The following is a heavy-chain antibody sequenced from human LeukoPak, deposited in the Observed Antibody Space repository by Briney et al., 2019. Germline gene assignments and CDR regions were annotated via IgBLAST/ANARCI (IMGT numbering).Heavy chain of an antibody. Sequence: SETLSLTCAVYGVSFSGYYWSWIRQPPGKGLEWIGEINHSGSTNYNPSLKSRVTMSVDTSKNQFSLKLSSVTAADTAVYYCARVVVVPAASNWFDPWGQGTLVTVSS. CDR2: INHSGST. CDR1: GVSFSGYY. V-gene: IGHV4-34*01. J-gene: IGHJ5*02. CDR3: ARVVVVPAASNWFDP. D-gene: IGHD2-2*01.